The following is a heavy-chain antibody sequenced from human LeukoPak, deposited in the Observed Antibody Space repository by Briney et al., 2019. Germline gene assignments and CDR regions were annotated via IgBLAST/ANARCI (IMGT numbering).Heavy chain of an antibody. V-gene: IGHV4-30-2*01. J-gene: IGHJ4*02. Sequence: SETLSLTCAVSGGSISSGGYSWSWIRQPPGKGLEWIGYIYHSGSTYYNPSLKSRVTISVDTSKNQFSLKLSSVTAADTAVYYCARGKGSGWPTLDYWGQGTLVTVSS. CDR1: GGSISSGGYS. D-gene: IGHD6-19*01. CDR3: ARGKGSGWPTLDY. CDR2: IYHSGST.